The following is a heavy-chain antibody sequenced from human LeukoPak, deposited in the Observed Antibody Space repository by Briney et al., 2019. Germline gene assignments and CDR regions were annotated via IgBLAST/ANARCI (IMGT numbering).Heavy chain of an antibody. CDR3: ARHLVRYPENWFDP. J-gene: IGHJ5*02. D-gene: IGHD1-14*01. Sequence: SVKVSCKASGGTFSSYAISWVRQAPGQGLEWMGGIIPIFGTANCAQKFQGRVTITADESTSTAYMELSSLRSEDTAVYYCARHLVRYPENWFDPWGQGTLVTVSS. CDR2: IIPIFGTA. CDR1: GGTFSSYA. V-gene: IGHV1-69*13.